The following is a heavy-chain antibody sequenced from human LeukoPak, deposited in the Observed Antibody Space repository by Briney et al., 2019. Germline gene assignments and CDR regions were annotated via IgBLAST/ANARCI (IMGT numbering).Heavy chain of an antibody. J-gene: IGHJ4*02. V-gene: IGHV3-9*01. CDR3: AKDSTWGIAVAGTTPFDY. D-gene: IGHD6-19*01. CDR1: GFTFDDYA. CDR2: ISWNSGSI. Sequence: GGSLRLSCAASGFTFDDYAMHWVRQAPGKGLEWVSGISWNSGSIGYADSVKGRFTISRDNAKNSLYLQMNSLRAEDTALYYCAKDSTWGIAVAGTTPFDYWGQGTQVTVSS.